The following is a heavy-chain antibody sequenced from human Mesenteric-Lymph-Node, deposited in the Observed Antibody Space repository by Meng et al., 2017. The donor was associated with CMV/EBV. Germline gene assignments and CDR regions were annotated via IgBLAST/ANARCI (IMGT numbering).Heavy chain of an antibody. V-gene: IGHV1-2*02. CDR3: ARGGFTIFGVVITTVVGYNWFDP. CDR1: GYTFTGYY. D-gene: IGHD3-3*01. CDR2: INPNSGGT. Sequence: ASVKVSCKASGYTFTGYYMHWVRQAPGQGLEWMGWINPNSGGTNYAQKFQGRVTMTRDTSISTAYMELSSLRSEDTAVYYCARGGFTIFGVVITTVVGYNWFDPWGQGTLVTVSS. J-gene: IGHJ5*02.